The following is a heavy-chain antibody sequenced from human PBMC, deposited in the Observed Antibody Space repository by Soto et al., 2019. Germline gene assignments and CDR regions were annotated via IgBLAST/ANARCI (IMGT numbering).Heavy chain of an antibody. D-gene: IGHD3-9*01. J-gene: IGHJ6*02. Sequence: EVQLVETGGGLIQPGGSLRLSCEVTGFSVSYNSMTWVRQAPGEGLEWVSVIYSGGSTYYADSVKGRFIISRDASKKMVYLQMNGLRPEDTAVYYCARDAVYSDILTGSPRGHGMDVWGQGTTVTVSS. V-gene: IGHV3-53*02. CDR2: IYSGGST. CDR3: ARDAVYSDILTGSPRGHGMDV. CDR1: GFSVSYNS.